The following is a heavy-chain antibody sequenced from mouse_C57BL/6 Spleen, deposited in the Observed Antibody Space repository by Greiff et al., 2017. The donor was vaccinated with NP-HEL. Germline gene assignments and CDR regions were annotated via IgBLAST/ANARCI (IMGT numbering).Heavy chain of an antibody. CDR3: ARKTRSDAMDY. CDR2: IDPSDSYT. CDR1: GYTFTSYW. V-gene: IGHV1-69*01. J-gene: IGHJ4*01. Sequence: QVQLQQPGAELVMPGASVKLSCKASGYTFTSYWMHWVQQRPGQGLEWIGEIDPSDSYTNYTQKFKGKSTLTVDNASSTAYMQLSSLTSEDSAIYYCARKTRSDAMDYWGQGTSVTVSS.